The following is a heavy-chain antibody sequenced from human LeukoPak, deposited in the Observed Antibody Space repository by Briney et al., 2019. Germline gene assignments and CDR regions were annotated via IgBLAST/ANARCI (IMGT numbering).Heavy chain of an antibody. J-gene: IGHJ6*02. D-gene: IGHD3-10*01. V-gene: IGHV3-30-3*01. CDR3: ASQGGLLWFGELSGGMDV. CDR2: ISYDGSNK. CDR1: GFTFSDHY. Sequence: GGSLRLSCAASGFTFSDHYMNWVRQAPGKGLEWVAFISYDGSNKYYADSVKGRFTISRDNSKNTLYLQMNSLRAEDTAVYYCASQGGLLWFGELSGGMDVWGQGTTVTVSS.